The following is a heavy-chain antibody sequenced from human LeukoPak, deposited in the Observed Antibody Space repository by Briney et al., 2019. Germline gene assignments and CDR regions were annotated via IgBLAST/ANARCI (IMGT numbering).Heavy chain of an antibody. CDR3: ARLEDGYNYFDY. CDR1: GGSISSSSYY. V-gene: IGHV4-39*01. D-gene: IGHD5-24*01. CDR2: IYYSGST. J-gene: IGHJ4*02. Sequence: PSGTLSLTCAVSGGSISSSSYYWGWIRQPPGKGLEWIGSIYYSGSTYYNPSLKSRVTISVDTSKNQFSLKLSSVTAADTAVYYCARLEDGYNYFDYWGQGTLVTVSS.